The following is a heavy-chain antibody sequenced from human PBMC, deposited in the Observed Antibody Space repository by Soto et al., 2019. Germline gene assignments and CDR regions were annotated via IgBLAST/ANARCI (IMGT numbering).Heavy chain of an antibody. J-gene: IGHJ6*02. CDR2: ISYDGSKK. D-gene: IGHD1-1*01. Sequence: GSLRLSCAASGFTFSSYAMPWVRQAPGQGLEWVAVISYDGSKKYYADSVKGRFTISRDNSKNTLYLQMNSLRAEDTAVYYCARDRIPSRVQLERRFYYYYGMDVWGQGTTVTVSS. CDR1: GFTFSSYA. CDR3: ARDRIPSRVQLERRFYYYYGMDV. V-gene: IGHV3-30-3*01.